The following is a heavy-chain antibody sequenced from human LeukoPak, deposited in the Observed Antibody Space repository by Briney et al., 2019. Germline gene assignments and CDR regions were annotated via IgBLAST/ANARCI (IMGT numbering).Heavy chain of an antibody. D-gene: IGHD2/OR15-2a*01. Sequence: SETLSLTCAVSGYSISSGYYSGWIRQSPGKGLETIGSIYHSGTNYYNPSLKSRVTMLVDTSKNQFSLNLWSVTAADTAVYYCARDASADRGFLPTHFDYWGQGALVTVSS. CDR3: ARDASADRGFLPTHFDY. J-gene: IGHJ4*02. V-gene: IGHV4-38-2*02. CDR1: GYSISSGYY. CDR2: IYHSGTN.